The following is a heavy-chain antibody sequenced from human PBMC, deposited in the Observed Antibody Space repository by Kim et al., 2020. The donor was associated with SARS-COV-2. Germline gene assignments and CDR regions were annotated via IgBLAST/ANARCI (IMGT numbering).Heavy chain of an antibody. D-gene: IGHD3-10*01. J-gene: IGHJ4*02. Sequence: ASVKVSCKASGYTFTGYYMHWVRQAPGQGLEWMGWINPNSGGTNYAQKFQGRVTMTRDTSISTAYMELSRLRSDDTAVYYCARDVRMVRGVIEDYWGQGTLVTVSS. V-gene: IGHV1-2*02. CDR3: ARDVRMVRGVIEDY. CDR1: GYTFTGYY. CDR2: INPNSGGT.